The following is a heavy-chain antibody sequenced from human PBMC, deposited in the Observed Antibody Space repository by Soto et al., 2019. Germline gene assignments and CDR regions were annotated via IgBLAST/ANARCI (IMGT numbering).Heavy chain of an antibody. CDR2: ISAYNGNT. V-gene: IGHV1-18*01. J-gene: IGHJ4*02. Sequence: VSVKVSWKASGYTFTSYGISWGRQAPGQGLEWMGWISAYNGNTNYAQKLQGRVTMTTDTSTSTAYMELRSLRSDDTAVYYCARGGYDFWSGESIDYWGQGTLVTVSS. D-gene: IGHD3-3*01. CDR1: GYTFTSYG. CDR3: ARGGYDFWSGESIDY.